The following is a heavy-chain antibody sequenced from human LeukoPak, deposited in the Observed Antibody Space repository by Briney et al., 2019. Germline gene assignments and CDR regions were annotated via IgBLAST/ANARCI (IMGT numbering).Heavy chain of an antibody. CDR2: INPSGGST. CDR1: GYTFTSYY. Sequence: ASVKVSCKASGYTFTSYYMHWVRQAPGQGLEWMGIINPSGGSTSYAQKFQGRVTMTRDTSTSTVYMELSSLRSEDTAVYYCATLIAAAGPDPSDDAFDIWGQGTMVTVSS. V-gene: IGHV1-46*01. CDR3: ATLIAAAGPDPSDDAFDI. J-gene: IGHJ3*02. D-gene: IGHD6-13*01.